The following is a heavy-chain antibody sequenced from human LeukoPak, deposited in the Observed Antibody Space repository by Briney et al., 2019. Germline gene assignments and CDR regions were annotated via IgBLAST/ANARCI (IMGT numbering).Heavy chain of an antibody. V-gene: IGHV3-30*18. Sequence: PGGSLRLSCAASGFTFSSYGMHWVRQAPGKGLEWVAVISYDGSNKYYADSVEGRFTISRDNSKNTLYLQMNSLRAEDTAAYYCAKVFFGDSSGFDYWGQGTLVTVSS. J-gene: IGHJ4*02. CDR2: ISYDGSNK. CDR1: GFTFSSYG. D-gene: IGHD3-22*01. CDR3: AKVFFGDSSGFDY.